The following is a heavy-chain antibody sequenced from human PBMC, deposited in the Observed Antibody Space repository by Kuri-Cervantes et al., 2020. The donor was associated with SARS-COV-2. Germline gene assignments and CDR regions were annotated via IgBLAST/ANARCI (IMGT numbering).Heavy chain of an antibody. D-gene: IGHD3-10*01. Sequence: SETLSLTCTVSGGSVSSGSYYWSWIRQPPGKGLEWIGYIYYSGSTNYNPSLKSRVTISVDTSKNQFSLKLSSVTAADTAVYYCARAPMVRGVTLYYYGMDVWGKGTTVTVSS. CDR1: GGSVSSGSYY. CDR2: IYYSGST. V-gene: IGHV4-61*01. J-gene: IGHJ6*04. CDR3: ARAPMVRGVTLYYYGMDV.